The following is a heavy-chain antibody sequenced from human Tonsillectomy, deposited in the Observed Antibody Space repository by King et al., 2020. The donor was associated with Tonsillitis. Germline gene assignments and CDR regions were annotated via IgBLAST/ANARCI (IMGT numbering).Heavy chain of an antibody. Sequence: HVQLQESGPGLVKPSETLSLTCTVPGGSISGYYWNWIRQPPGKGLEWIGRIYSSGSTNYNPSLKSRVILSLDTSKNQFSLGVTSVTAADTAVYYCARDREQWLILGSFHLWGQGTLVTVPS. CDR1: GGSISGYY. CDR3: ARDREQWLILGSFHL. J-gene: IGHJ3*01. V-gene: IGHV4-4*07. D-gene: IGHD3-16*01. CDR2: IYSSGST.